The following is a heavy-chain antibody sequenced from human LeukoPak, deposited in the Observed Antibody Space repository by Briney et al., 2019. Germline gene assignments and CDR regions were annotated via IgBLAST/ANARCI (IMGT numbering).Heavy chain of an antibody. CDR2: ITNGGTA. V-gene: IGHV3-23*01. J-gene: IGHJ4*02. Sequence: GGSLRLSCAASGFTFRSYAMNWVRQAPGKGLEWVSGITNGGTAHYGDSVKGRFTISRDNSKSTLYLQMNTLRVEDTAVYYCAKGYYGSGSYYNPYFDYWGQGTLVTVSS. CDR3: AKGYYGSGSYYNPYFDY. D-gene: IGHD3-10*01. CDR1: GFTFRSYA.